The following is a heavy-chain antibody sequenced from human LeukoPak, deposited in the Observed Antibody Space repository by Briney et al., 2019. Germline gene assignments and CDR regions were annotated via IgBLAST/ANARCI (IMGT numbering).Heavy chain of an antibody. V-gene: IGHV3-9*01. J-gene: IGHJ4*02. D-gene: IGHD6-19*01. Sequence: PGGSLRLSCAASGFTFDDYVMHWVRQAPGKGLEWVSGISWNSGSIGYADSVKGRFTISRDNAKNSLYLQMNSLRAEDTALYYCAKDMAGGIAVAGTGFDYWGQGTLVTVSS. CDR2: ISWNSGSI. CDR3: AKDMAGGIAVAGTGFDY. CDR1: GFTFDDYV.